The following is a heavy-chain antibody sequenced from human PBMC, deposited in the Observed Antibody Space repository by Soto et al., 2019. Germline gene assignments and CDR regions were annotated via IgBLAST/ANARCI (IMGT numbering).Heavy chain of an antibody. V-gene: IGHV1-24*01. D-gene: IGHD4-17*01. CDR1: GYTLNEVA. CDR2: CDHDEAET. J-gene: IGHJ5*02. CDR3: TTYHGDYNFDH. Sequence: QVQLVQSGAEVKKPGASVKVSCKVSGYTLNEVAMPWVRQAPGKGLEWLGGCDHDEAETIYAQHFQGRVTMTEDTSTDTVYMELSSLSSEDTALYFCTTYHGDYNFDHWGQGTLVTVSS.